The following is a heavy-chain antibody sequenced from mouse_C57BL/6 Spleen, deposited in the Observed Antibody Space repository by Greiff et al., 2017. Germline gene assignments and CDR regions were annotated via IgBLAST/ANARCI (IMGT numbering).Heavy chain of an antibody. V-gene: IGHV1-19*01. CDR1: GYTFTDYY. Sequence: EVQLQQSGPVLVKPGASVKMSCKASGYTFTDYYMNWVKQSHGKSLEWIGVINPYNGGTSYNQKFKGKDTLTVDKSSSTAYMELNSLTSEDSAVYYCARREDYAMDYWGQGTSVTVSS. CDR3: ARREDYAMDY. CDR2: INPYNGGT. J-gene: IGHJ4*01.